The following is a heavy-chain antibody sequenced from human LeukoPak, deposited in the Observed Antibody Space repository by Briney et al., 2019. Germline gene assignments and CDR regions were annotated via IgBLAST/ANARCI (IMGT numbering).Heavy chain of an antibody. D-gene: IGHD6-13*01. V-gene: IGHV3-30*18. CDR1: GFTFSSYG. CDR2: ISYDGSNK. J-gene: IGHJ4*02. Sequence: GGSLRLSCAASGFTFSSYGMHWVRQAPGKGLEWVAVISYDGSNKYYADSVKGRFTIFRDNSKNTLYLQMNSLRAEDTAVYYCAKDRSYSTNYFDYWGQGTLVTVSS. CDR3: AKDRSYSTNYFDY.